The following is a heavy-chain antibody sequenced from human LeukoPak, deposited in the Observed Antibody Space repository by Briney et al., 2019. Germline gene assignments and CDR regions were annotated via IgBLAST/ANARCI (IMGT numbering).Heavy chain of an antibody. CDR1: GFTFSTNS. CDR3: ARGRSYDYMDV. V-gene: IGHV3-48*01. J-gene: IGHJ6*03. Sequence: GESLRLSCAASGFTFSTNSMNWVRQAPGKGLEWVSYISSSTSTIYYADSVKGRFTISRDNAKNSLYLQMTSLRVEDSAVYYCARGRSYDYMDVWGKGTTVTVSS. CDR2: ISSSTSTI.